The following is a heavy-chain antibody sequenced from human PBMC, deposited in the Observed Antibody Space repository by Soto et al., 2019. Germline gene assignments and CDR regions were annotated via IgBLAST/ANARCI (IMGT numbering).Heavy chain of an antibody. CDR2: IYYSGST. CDR3: ARVLRMVVAATPKWCDT. Sequence: SETMSLTFTVSGCSISSACYYWSWLSQHPGKGLEWIGYIYYSGSTYYNPSLKSRVTISVDTSKNQFSLKLSSVTAADTAVYYWARVLRMVVAATPKWCDTWGQGTRVTVSS. V-gene: IGHV4-31*03. J-gene: IGHJ5*02. CDR1: GCSISSACYY. D-gene: IGHD2-15*01.